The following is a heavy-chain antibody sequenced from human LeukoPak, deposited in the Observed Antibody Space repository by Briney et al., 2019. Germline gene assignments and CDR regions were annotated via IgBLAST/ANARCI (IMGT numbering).Heavy chain of an antibody. CDR3: ASGSGAPNYGMDV. D-gene: IGHD1-14*01. CDR1: GYSFTTYW. V-gene: IGHV5-51*01. J-gene: IGHJ6*02. CDR2: IYPGDSDT. Sequence: GESLKISCQGSGYSFTTYWIGWVRQMPGKGLEWMGNIYPGDSDTRYSPSFQGQVTISADKSISTAYLQWSSLKASDTAMYYCASGSGAPNYGMDVWGQGTTVTVSS.